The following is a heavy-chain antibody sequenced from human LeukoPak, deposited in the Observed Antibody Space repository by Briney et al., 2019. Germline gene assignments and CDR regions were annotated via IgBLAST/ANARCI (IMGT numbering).Heavy chain of an antibody. D-gene: IGHD3-10*01. Sequence: SETLSLTCAVYGGSFSGYYWSWIRQPPGKGLEWIGEINHSGSTNYNPSLKSRVTISVDTSKNQFSLKLNSVTAADTAVYYCARGSGITMVRGVIVSGMDVWGKGTTVTVSS. CDR3: ARGSGITMVRGVIVSGMDV. CDR1: GGSFSGYY. J-gene: IGHJ6*04. CDR2: INHSGST. V-gene: IGHV4-34*01.